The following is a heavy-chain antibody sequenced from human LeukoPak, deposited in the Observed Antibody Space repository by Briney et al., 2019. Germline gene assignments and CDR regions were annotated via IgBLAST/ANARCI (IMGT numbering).Heavy chain of an antibody. CDR1: GGSISSSSYY. CDR2: IYYSGST. J-gene: IGHJ5*02. CDR3: ARSHSEAATLLPPGWFDP. D-gene: IGHD2-15*01. V-gene: IGHV4-39*07. Sequence: PSETLSLTCTVSGGSISSSSYYWGWIRQPPGKGLEWIGSIYYSGSTYYNPSLKSRVTISVDTSKNQFSLKLSSVTAADTAVYYCARSHSEAATLLPPGWFDPWGQGTLVTVSS.